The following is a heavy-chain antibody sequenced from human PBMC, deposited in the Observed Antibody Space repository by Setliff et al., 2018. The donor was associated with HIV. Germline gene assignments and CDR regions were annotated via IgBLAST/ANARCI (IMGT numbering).Heavy chain of an antibody. CDR2: ITSSGSAT. D-gene: IGHD3-22*01. Sequence: GGSLRLSCAASGFTFSTYNMHWARQTPGKGLEWVSYITSSGSATYYADSVKGRFTISRDNAKNSLYLQMNSLRAEDTAVYYCATGYFYDSSGYKHWGQGTLVTVSS. CDR3: ATGYFYDSSGYKH. V-gene: IGHV3-21*05. CDR1: GFTFSTYN. J-gene: IGHJ4*02.